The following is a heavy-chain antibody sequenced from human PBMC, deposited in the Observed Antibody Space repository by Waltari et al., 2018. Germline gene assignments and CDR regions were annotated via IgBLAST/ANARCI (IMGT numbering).Heavy chain of an antibody. CDR1: GDSMNSNSW. CDR3: ARDRGIGLFLDS. V-gene: IGHV4-4*02. D-gene: IGHD3-9*01. CDR2: VHRSGRS. Sequence: QLQLQELGPGLVKPSGTLSLTCTVFGDSMNSNSWWSWVRQSPAKGLEWVGQVHRSGRSNYNPSLGSRVTISLDSSNNQFSLRLTSTTAADTAVYYCARDRGIGLFLDSWGQGTLVTVSP. J-gene: IGHJ1*01.